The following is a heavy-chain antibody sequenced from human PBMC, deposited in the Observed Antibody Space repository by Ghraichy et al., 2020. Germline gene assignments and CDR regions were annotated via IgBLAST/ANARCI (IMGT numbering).Heavy chain of an antibody. J-gene: IGHJ3*02. D-gene: IGHD1-26*01. CDR3: ARGSSVVQELTDTLDI. CDR2: TIPMFGTT. V-gene: IGHV1-69*06. CDR1: GDSFSRHG. Sequence: SVKVSCKASGDSFSRHGISWVRQAPGQGLEWMGGTIPMFGTTNYAQKFQARVTITADKSTSTSYLDLGSLRSEDTAVYYCARGSSVVQELTDTLDIWGQGTIVTVSS.